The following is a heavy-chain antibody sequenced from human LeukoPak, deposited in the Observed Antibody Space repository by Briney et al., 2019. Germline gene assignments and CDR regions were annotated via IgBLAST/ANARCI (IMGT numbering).Heavy chain of an antibody. V-gene: IGHV3-48*03. D-gene: IGHD5-24*01. CDR3: ARDLFGGPIEMTTIGGDY. CDR2: ISSSGSTI. CDR1: GFTFSSYE. J-gene: IGHJ4*02. Sequence: PGGSLRLSCAASGFTFSSYEMNWVRQAPGKGLEWVSYISSSGSTIYYADSVKGRFTISRDNAKNSLYLQMNSLRAEDTAVYYCARDLFGGPIEMTTIGGDYWGQGTLVTVSS.